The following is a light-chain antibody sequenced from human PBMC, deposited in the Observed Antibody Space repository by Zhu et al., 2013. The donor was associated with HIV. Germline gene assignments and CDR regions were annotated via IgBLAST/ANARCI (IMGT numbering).Light chain of an antibody. Sequence: DIVMTQSPDSLAVSLGERATINCKSSQSVFYSSNNNEYVAWYHQKPGQPPKLLIYWASTRGSGVPDRFSGSGSGTDFTLTINSLQAEDVGVYYCQQYFSPVWTFGQGTKVEIK. CDR3: QQYFSPVWT. V-gene: IGKV4-1*01. CDR2: WAS. CDR1: QSVFYSSNNNEY. J-gene: IGKJ1*01.